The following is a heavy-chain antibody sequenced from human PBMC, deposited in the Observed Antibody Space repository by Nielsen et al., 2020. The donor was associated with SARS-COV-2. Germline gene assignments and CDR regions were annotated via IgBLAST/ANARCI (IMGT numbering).Heavy chain of an antibody. CDR3: AGPIFGY. Sequence: GESLKISCVASGFTFSSLWMHWVRQVPGKGLVWVSRIDSDGRNKVYADSVKGRFTISRDNARNTVYLQMNSLRPEDTAVYYCAGPIFGYWGQGTLVTVSS. V-gene: IGHV3-74*01. CDR1: GFTFSSLW. CDR2: IDSDGRNK. J-gene: IGHJ4*02.